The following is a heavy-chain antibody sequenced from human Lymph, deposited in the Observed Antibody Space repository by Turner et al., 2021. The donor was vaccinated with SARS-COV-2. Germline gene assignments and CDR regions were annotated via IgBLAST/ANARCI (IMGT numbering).Heavy chain of an antibody. CDR1: GIIVSRNY. CDR2: IYSGGTT. Sequence: EVELVVTGGGCIQPGGSLRLSCAASGIIVSRNYMNWVRQAPGNGLEWVSVIYSGGTTYYADSVKGRFTISRDNSKNTLYLQMNSLRVEDTAVYYCARDLGTYGMDVWGQGPTVTVSS. J-gene: IGHJ6*02. CDR3: ARDLGTYGMDV. V-gene: IGHV3-53*02. D-gene: IGHD6-13*01.